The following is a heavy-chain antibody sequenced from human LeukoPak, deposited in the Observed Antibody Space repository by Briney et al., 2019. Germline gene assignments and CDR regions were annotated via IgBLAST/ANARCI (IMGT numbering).Heavy chain of an antibody. CDR2: MNPNSGNT. D-gene: IGHD4-23*01. V-gene: IGHV1-8*01. CDR3: ARGSVDYGGNTRVTEFDY. CDR1: GYTFTSYD. Sequence: ASVKVSCKASGYTFTSYDINWVRQATGQGLEWMGWMNPNSGNTGYAQKFQGRVTITADESTSTAYMELSSLRSEDTAVYYCARGSVDYGGNTRVTEFDYWGQGTLVTVSS. J-gene: IGHJ4*02.